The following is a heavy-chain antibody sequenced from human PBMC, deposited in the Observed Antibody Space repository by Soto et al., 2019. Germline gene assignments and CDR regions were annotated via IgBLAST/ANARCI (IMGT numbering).Heavy chain of an antibody. V-gene: IGHV1-2*02. CDR1: GYTFTGYY. Sequence: WASVKVSCKASGYTFTGYYMHWVRQAPGQGLEWMGWINPNSGGTNYAQKFQGRVTMTRDTSISIAYMELSRLRSDDTAVYYCARDRGDHCSSTSCYTNWFDPWGQGTLVTVSS. CDR3: ARDRGDHCSSTSCYTNWFDP. J-gene: IGHJ5*02. D-gene: IGHD2-2*02. CDR2: INPNSGGT.